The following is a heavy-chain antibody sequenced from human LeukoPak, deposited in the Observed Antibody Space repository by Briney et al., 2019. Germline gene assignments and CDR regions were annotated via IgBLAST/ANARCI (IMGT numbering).Heavy chain of an antibody. D-gene: IGHD2-2*01. J-gene: IGHJ6*04. V-gene: IGHV3-48*03. CDR1: GLSWSSYE. CDR2: ISSSGSTI. Sequence: GGMLRLSCAACGLSWSSYEMNWVREALGKGLEWVSYISSSGSTIYYADSVKGRFTISRDNAKNSLYLQMNSLRAEDTAVYYCARARPRDIVVVPAAKDHYYGMDVWGKGTTVTVSS. CDR3: ARARPRDIVVVPAAKDHYYGMDV.